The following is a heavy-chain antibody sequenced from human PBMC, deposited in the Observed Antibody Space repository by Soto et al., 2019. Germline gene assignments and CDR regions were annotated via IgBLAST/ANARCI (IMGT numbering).Heavy chain of an antibody. Sequence: ASVKVSCKASGYTFTNYAIHWVRQAPGQRLEWMGWLNAGNGNTKYSQNFQGRVTITRDTSASTAYMELSSLRSEDTAVYYCAYLAPGYGMDVWGQGTTVTVSS. CDR2: LNAGNGNT. CDR1: GYTFTNYA. J-gene: IGHJ6*02. V-gene: IGHV1-3*01. CDR3: AYLAPGYGMDV.